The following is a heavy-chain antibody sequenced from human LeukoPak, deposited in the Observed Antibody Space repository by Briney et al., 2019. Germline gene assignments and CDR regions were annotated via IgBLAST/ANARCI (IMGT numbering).Heavy chain of an antibody. J-gene: IGHJ4*02. Sequence: SETLSLTCAVYGGSFSGYYWSWIRQPPGKGLEWIGEINHSGSSNYNPSLKSRVTISVDTSKNHFSLKLSSVTAADTAVYYCARGQKPAEYSSSSQDYWGQGTLVAVSS. CDR2: INHSGSS. CDR3: ARGQKPAEYSSSSQDY. V-gene: IGHV4-34*01. D-gene: IGHD6-6*01. CDR1: GGSFSGYY.